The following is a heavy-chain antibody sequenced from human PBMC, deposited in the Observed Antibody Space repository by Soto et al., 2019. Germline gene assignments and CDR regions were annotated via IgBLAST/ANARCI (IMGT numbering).Heavy chain of an antibody. CDR1: GGTISRYA. J-gene: IGHJ5*02. Sequence: VKVSCKACGGTISRYAISWVLQGLGEGVAWMGGIIPIFGTANYAQKFQGRVTITADESTSTAYMELSSLRSEDTAVYYCASSYDSSGYYPPHFNWFDPWGQGTLVTESS. D-gene: IGHD3-22*01. CDR2: IIPIFGTA. CDR3: ASSYDSSGYYPPHFNWFDP. V-gene: IGHV1-69*13.